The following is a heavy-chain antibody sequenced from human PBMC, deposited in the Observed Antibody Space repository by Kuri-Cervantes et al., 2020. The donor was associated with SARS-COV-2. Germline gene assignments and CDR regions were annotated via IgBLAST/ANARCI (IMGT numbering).Heavy chain of an antibody. Sequence: GGSLRLSCAASGFSFSSYGMSWVRQAPGKGLEWVSVIYSGGSTYYADSVKGRFTISRHNSKNTLYLQMNSLRAEDTAVYYCAKDGYNYDYFDYWGQGTLVTVSS. J-gene: IGHJ4*02. D-gene: IGHD5-24*01. CDR2: IYSGGST. V-gene: IGHV3-53*01. CDR3: AKDGYNYDYFDY. CDR1: GFSFSSYG.